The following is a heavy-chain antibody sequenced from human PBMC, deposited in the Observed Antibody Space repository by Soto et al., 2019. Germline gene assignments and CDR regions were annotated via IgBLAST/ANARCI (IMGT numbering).Heavy chain of an antibody. CDR2: IIPIFGTA. D-gene: IGHD3-16*01. V-gene: IGHV1-69*12. CDR1: GGTFSSYA. Sequence: QVQLVQSGAEVKKPGSSVKVSCKASGGTFSSYAISWVRQAPGQGLEWMGGIIPIFGTANYAQKFQGRVTITADESTSTAYMELSSLRSEDTAVYYCARDQWGRDGCNYVGMDVWGQGTTVTVSS. CDR3: ARDQWGRDGCNYVGMDV. J-gene: IGHJ6*02.